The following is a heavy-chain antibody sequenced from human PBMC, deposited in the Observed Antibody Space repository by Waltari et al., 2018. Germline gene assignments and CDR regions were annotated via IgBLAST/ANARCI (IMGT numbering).Heavy chain of an antibody. CDR3: ARAGLLGAFDV. Sequence: EVQLVESGGGVVQPGGSLRHSCEASGFTFSRSWIHWVRQFPGKGLMWVSRINNDGSSTVYADSVKGRFTISRDDAKNTVSLQMNNLSAEDTALYYCARAGLLGAFDVWGQGTMVTVSS. V-gene: IGHV3-74*03. D-gene: IGHD2-15*01. J-gene: IGHJ3*01. CDR1: GFTFSRSW. CDR2: INNDGSST.